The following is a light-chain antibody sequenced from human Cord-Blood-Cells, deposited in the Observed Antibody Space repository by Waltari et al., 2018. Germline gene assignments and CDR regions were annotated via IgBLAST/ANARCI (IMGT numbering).Light chain of an antibody. CDR3: CSYAGSYTSYV. J-gene: IGLJ1*01. Sequence: QSALTPPRSVSGSAGQSVTISCTGTSSDVGGYTYVSCYQQHPGKAPKLMIYDVSKRPSGVPDRFSGSNSGNTASLTISGLQAEDEADYYCCSYAGSYTSYVFGTGTKVTVL. V-gene: IGLV2-11*01. CDR2: DVS. CDR1: SSDVGGYTY.